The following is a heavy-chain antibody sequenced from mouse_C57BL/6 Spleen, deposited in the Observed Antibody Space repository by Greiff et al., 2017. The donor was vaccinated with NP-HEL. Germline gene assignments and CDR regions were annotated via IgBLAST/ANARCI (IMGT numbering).Heavy chain of an antibody. CDR1: GYAFSSYW. Sequence: VQLQESGAELVKPGASVKISCKASGYAFSSYWMNWVHQRPGKGLEWIGQIYPGDGDTNYNGKFKGKATLTADKSSSTAYMQLSSLTSEDSAVYFWARGAQAYFDYWGQGTTLTVSS. CDR2: IYPGDGDT. V-gene: IGHV1-80*01. J-gene: IGHJ2*01. CDR3: ARGAQAYFDY. D-gene: IGHD3-2*02.